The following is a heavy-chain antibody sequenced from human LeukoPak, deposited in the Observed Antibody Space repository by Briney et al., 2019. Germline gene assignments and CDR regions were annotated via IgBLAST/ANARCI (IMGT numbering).Heavy chain of an antibody. V-gene: IGHV4-39*07. CDR3: ARQLVPIEYFDY. Sequence: PSETLSLTCTVAGGSISSSSYYWGWIRQPPGKGLEWIGNIYYSGSTYYNPSLKSRVTISVDTSKNQFSLRLSSVTAADTAVYYCARQLVPIEYFDYWGQGTLVTVSS. CDR1: GGSISSSSYY. J-gene: IGHJ4*02. D-gene: IGHD6-6*01. CDR2: IYYSGST.